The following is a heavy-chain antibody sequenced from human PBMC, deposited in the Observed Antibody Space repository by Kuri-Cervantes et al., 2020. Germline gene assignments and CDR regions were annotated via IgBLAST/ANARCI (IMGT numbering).Heavy chain of an antibody. CDR3: ARSRADCSSTSCYRYNWFDP. Sequence: SETLSLTCTVSGGSISSSSYYWGWIRQPPGKGLEWIGSIYYSGSTYYNPSLKSRVTISVATSKNQFSLKLSSVTAADTAVYYCARSRADCSSTSCYRYNWFDPWGQGTLVTVSS. V-gene: IGHV4-39*01. CDR2: IYYSGST. CDR1: GGSISSSSYY. D-gene: IGHD2-2*01. J-gene: IGHJ5*02.